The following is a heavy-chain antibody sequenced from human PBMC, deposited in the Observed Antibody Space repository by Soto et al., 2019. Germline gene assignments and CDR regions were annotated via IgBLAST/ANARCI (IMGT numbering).Heavy chain of an antibody. Sequence: QVQLVESGGGVVQPGRSLRLSCAASGFIFSSYGMHWVRQAPGKGLEWVAVISYDGINKNHADSVKGRFTISRDNSKNTLHLQMNSLRAEDTAVYYCAKDQSDYDHYAMDVWGQGTAVTVSS. CDR2: ISYDGINK. CDR1: GFIFSSYG. D-gene: IGHD3-3*01. V-gene: IGHV3-30*18. CDR3: AKDQSDYDHYAMDV. J-gene: IGHJ6*02.